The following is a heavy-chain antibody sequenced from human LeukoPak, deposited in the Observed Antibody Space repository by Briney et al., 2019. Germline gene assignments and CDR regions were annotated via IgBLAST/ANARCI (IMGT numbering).Heavy chain of an antibody. D-gene: IGHD3-22*01. V-gene: IGHV4-59*08. Sequence: SETLSLTCTVSGGSISSYYWSWIRQPPVKGLEWIGYIYYSGSTNYNPSLKSRVTISVDTSKNQFSLKLSSVTAADTAVYYCARQSYYYDSSGYYVHYFDYWGQGTLVTVSS. CDR3: ARQSYYYDSSGYYVHYFDY. CDR2: IYYSGST. J-gene: IGHJ4*02. CDR1: GGSISSYY.